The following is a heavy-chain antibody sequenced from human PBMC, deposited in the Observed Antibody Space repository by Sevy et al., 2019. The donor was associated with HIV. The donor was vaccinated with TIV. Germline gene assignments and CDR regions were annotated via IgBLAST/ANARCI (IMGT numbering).Heavy chain of an antibody. Sequence: GGSLRLSCVASQFNFDTYAIHWVRQAPGNGLEWVAMIWYDGSSKDYAESVKGRFAISRDNSQNTAFLQMNSLRAEDTGVYYCATNMVHAGAYDSYFNFWGQGSLVTVSS. J-gene: IGHJ4*02. CDR1: QFNFDTYA. D-gene: IGHD3-10*01. CDR2: IWYDGSSK. V-gene: IGHV3-33*01. CDR3: ATNMVHAGAYDSYFNF.